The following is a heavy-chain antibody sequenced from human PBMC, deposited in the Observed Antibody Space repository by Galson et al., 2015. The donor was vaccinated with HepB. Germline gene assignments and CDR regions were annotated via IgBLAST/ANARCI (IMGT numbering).Heavy chain of an antibody. CDR1: GYTFTNYY. Sequence: SVKVSCRASGYTFTNYYIHWVRQAPGLGLEWMGIINPSGGGATYAQNFQGRLTMTRDTSTGTVYMALSSLRSEDTAVYYCARGEYFSSGSWPYNWFDPWGQGTLVTVSS. CDR3: ARGEYFSSGSWPYNWFDP. V-gene: IGHV1-46*01. D-gene: IGHD5-12*01. CDR2: INPSGGGA. J-gene: IGHJ5*02.